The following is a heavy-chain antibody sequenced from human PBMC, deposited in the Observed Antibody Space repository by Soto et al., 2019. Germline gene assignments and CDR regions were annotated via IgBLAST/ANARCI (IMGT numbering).Heavy chain of an antibody. CDR2: INPNSGGT. D-gene: IGHD5-12*01. CDR1: GYTFTDYY. Sequence: GPVKVSCKASGYTFTDYYMHWVRQAPGQGLEWMGWINPNSGGTNYAQKFQGWVTMTRDTSISTAYMELSRLKSGDTAIYYCARGREWGATTYFDYWGQGALVTVSS. CDR3: ARGREWGATTYFDY. V-gene: IGHV1-2*04. J-gene: IGHJ4*02.